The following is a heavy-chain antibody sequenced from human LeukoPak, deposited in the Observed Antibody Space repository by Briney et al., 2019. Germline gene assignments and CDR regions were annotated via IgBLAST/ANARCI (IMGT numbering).Heavy chain of an antibody. D-gene: IGHD4-17*01. Sequence: RSSETLSLTCTVSGGSISSSGYYWSWIRQHPGKGLEWIGYMYYSGSTYYNPSLKSRVSISVDTSKNQFSLKLSSVTAADTAVYYCARGDYGDYFDYWSQGTLVTVPS. V-gene: IGHV4-31*03. J-gene: IGHJ4*02. CDR1: GGSISSSGYY. CDR2: MYYSGST. CDR3: ARGDYGDYFDY.